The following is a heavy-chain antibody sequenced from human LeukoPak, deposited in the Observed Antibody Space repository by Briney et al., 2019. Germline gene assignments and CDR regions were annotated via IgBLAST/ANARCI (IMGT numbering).Heavy chain of an antibody. V-gene: IGHV1-8*01. CDR1: GYTFTSYD. CDR2: MNPNSANA. J-gene: IGHJ4*02. CDR3: ARGRVVDYGDYVTDY. Sequence: ASVKVSCKASGYTFTSYDIDWVRQAPGQGLEWMGWMNPNSANAGCAQKFQGRVTMTRNTSISTAYMELSSLTSEDTAVYYCARGRVVDYGDYVTDYWGQGTLVTVSS. D-gene: IGHD4-17*01.